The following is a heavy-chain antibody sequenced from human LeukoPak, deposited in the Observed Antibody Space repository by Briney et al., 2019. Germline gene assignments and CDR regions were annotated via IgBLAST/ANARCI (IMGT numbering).Heavy chain of an antibody. V-gene: IGHV3-30*18. CDR1: GFTFSSYG. J-gene: IGHJ3*02. CDR2: ISYDGSNK. D-gene: IGHD3-22*01. Sequence: GGSLRLSCAASGFTFSSYGMHWVRQAPGKGLEWVAVISYDGSNKYYADSVKGRFTISRDNSKNTLYLQMNSLRAEDTAVYYCAKVITYYYDSGTGAFDIWGQGTMVTVSS. CDR3: AKVITYYYDSGTGAFDI.